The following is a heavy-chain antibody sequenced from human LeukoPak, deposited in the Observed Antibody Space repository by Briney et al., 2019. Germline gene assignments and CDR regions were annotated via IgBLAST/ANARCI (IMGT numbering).Heavy chain of an antibody. V-gene: IGHV1-2*02. CDR1: GYTFTGYY. J-gene: IGHJ4*02. D-gene: IGHD3-10*01. CDR2: INPNSGGT. Sequence: ASVKVSCKASGYTFTGYYMHWVRQAPGQGLEWMGWINPNSGGTNYAQKFQGRVTMTRDTSISTAYMELSRLRSDDTAVYYCARDLLGWITMVRGVLLDYWGQGTLVTVSS. CDR3: ARDLLGWITMVRGVLLDY.